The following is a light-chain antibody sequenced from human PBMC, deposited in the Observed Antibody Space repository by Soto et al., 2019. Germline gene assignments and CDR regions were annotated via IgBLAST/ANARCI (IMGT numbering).Light chain of an antibody. V-gene: IGLV2-23*02. CDR1: SSDVGSYNL. CDR2: EVS. Sequence: QSALTQPASVSGSPGQSITISCTGTSSDVGSYNLVSWYQQHPGKAPKLIIYEVSKRPSGVSNRFSGSKSGNTASLTSSVLPAEDEADYYCCSYAGSSTSVVFGGGTKLTVL. J-gene: IGLJ2*01. CDR3: CSYAGSSTSVV.